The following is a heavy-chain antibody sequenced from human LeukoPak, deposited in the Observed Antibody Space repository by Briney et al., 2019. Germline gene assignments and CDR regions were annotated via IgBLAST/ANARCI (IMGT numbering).Heavy chain of an antibody. J-gene: IGHJ4*02. D-gene: IGHD1-14*01. CDR2: IRGKVYSYET. CDR1: GFIFSGSA. CDR3: TTMSTAEGFDY. V-gene: IGHV3-73*01. Sequence: GGSLKLSCAASGFIFSGSATHWVRQASGKGLEWVGRIRGKVYSYETTYAASVKGRFTISRIDSNNTAYLQMNSLNTDDTAVYYCTTMSTAEGFDYWGQGTLVTVSS.